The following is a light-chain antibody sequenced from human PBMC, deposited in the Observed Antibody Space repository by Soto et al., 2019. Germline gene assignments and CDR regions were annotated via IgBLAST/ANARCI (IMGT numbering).Light chain of an antibody. CDR3: QQSYSTPPVT. V-gene: IGKV1-39*01. J-gene: IGKJ3*01. CDR1: QSISSY. CDR2: AAS. Sequence: DIQMTQSPSYLSASVGDRVTITCRASQSISSYLNWYQQKPGKDPKLLIYAASSLQSGVPSRFGGSGSGTDFTLTISSLQPEDFATYYCQQSYSTPPVTFGPGTKVDIK.